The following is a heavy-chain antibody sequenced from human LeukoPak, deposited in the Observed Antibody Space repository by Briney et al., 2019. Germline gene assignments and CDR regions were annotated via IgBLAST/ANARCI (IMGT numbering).Heavy chain of an antibody. Sequence: PSETLSLTCTVSGGSISSYYWSWIRQPPGKGLEWIGHNYGSGSTNYNPSLKSRVTLSVDTSKNQFSLKLSSVTAADTAVYYCAREGTSGTHLNWFDPWGQGTLVTVSS. D-gene: IGHD1-1*01. J-gene: IGHJ5*02. CDR3: AREGTSGTHLNWFDP. CDR1: GGSISSYY. CDR2: NYGSGST. V-gene: IGHV4-59*01.